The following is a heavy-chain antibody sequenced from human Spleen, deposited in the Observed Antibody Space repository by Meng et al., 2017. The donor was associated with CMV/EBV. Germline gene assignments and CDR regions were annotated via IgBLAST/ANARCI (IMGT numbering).Heavy chain of an antibody. J-gene: IGHJ4*02. V-gene: IGHV1-2*02. Sequence: SGYTFTAYYMHWVRQAPGQGLEWMGWINPNSGGTNYAQKFQGRVTMTRDTSIKTAYLELSRLRSDDTAVYYCASRVSYYDYWSGYIVWGQGTLVTVSS. CDR2: INPNSGGT. CDR3: ASRVSYYDYWSGYIV. CDR1: GYTFTAYY. D-gene: IGHD3-3*01.